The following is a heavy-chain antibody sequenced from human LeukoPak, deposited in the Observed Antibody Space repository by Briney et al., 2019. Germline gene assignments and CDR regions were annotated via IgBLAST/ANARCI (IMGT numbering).Heavy chain of an antibody. Sequence: SETLSLTCTVSGGYISSYYWSWIRQPPGKGLEWIGYIYYSGSSNYNPSLKSRVTISVDTSKNQISLKLSSVTAADTAVYYCARANRYDLYFDYWGQGTLVTVSS. V-gene: IGHV4-59*01. CDR1: GGYISSYY. J-gene: IGHJ4*02. D-gene: IGHD5-12*01. CDR2: IYYSGSS. CDR3: ARANRYDLYFDY.